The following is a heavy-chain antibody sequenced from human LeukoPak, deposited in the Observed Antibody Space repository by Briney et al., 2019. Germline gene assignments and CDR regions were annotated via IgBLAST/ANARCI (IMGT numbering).Heavy chain of an antibody. D-gene: IGHD2-2*01. CDR2: ISASSGGI. V-gene: IGHV3-23*01. CDR3: VKVAVQAQVVPAAIFFVY. J-gene: IGHJ4*02. CDR1: GFTFSRFA. Sequence: PGGSLRLSCAASGFTFSRFAMHWVRQAPGKGLEWVSVISASSGGIKYADSVKGRFTISRDNSQDTLYLQMNSLSAEDTAVYYCVKVAVQAQVVPAAIFFVYWGQGTLVTVSS.